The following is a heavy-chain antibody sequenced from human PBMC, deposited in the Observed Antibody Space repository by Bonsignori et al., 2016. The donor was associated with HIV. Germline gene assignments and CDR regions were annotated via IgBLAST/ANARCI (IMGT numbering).Heavy chain of an antibody. D-gene: IGHD2-8*01. J-gene: IGHJ4*02. CDR2: IFPTVGTA. Sequence: VQLVQSGAEVKKPGSSVKVSCTASRDTFSGYTVSWVRQAPGQGLEWMGRIFPTVGTAEYAQKFQGSLSITADKSTSRVYMELSSLRSEDTAFYYCARDAYTYGPLGHWGQGTLVT. V-gene: IGHV1-69*08. CDR1: RDTFSGYT. CDR3: ARDAYTYGPLGH.